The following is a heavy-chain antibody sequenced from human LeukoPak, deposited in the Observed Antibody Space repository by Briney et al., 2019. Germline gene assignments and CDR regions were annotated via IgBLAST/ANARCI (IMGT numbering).Heavy chain of an antibody. CDR2: IIPNIASA. CDR3: PKVPCSNNVFPSGDYYYFHGDV. Sequence: GSSLTVSCKASGGTLTDYAISWVRQAPGQGLEWMGEIIPNIASANYAPIFRGRVTFTTDESTNTAYLELSSLRSEDTAVYFRPKVPCSNNVFPSGDYYYFHGDVWGEGPTDTVS. V-gene: IGHV1-69*05. D-gene: IGHD3-10*01. CDR1: GGTLTDYA. J-gene: IGHJ6*03.